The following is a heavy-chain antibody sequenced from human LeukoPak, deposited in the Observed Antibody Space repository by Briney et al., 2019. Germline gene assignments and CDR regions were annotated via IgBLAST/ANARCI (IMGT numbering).Heavy chain of an antibody. Sequence: PGRSLRLSCAASGFTFSSYWTHWVRQAPGKGLVWVSRINSDGSSTSYADSVKGRFTISRDNAKNTLYLQMDSLRAEDTAVYYCARGQYSYDSSSLTPLGASMDVWGKGTTVTVSS. CDR1: GFTFSSYW. D-gene: IGHD3-22*01. CDR3: ARGQYSYDSSSLTPLGASMDV. J-gene: IGHJ6*03. CDR2: INSDGSST. V-gene: IGHV3-74*01.